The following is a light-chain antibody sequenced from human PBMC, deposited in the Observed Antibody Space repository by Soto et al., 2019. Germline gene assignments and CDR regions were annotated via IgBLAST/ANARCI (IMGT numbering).Light chain of an antibody. V-gene: IGKV1-5*01. J-gene: IGKJ3*01. CDR3: QQYNDWPFT. CDR2: DAS. Sequence: DIQMTQSPSTLSASVGDRVTITCRASQTISNWLAWYQQKPGKAPKVLIYDASTLDGGVPSRFSGRRSGTDFTLTISSLQPSDFATYYCQQYNDWPFTFGPGTKVDIK. CDR1: QTISNW.